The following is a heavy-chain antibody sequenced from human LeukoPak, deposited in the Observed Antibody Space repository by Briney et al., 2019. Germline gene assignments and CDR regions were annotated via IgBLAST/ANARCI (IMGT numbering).Heavy chain of an antibody. J-gene: IGHJ4*02. D-gene: IGHD3-3*01. CDR1: GFTFSSYA. V-gene: IGHV3-23*01. CDR3: AQEYYDFWSGYFIL. CDR2: ISGSGGST. Sequence: GGSLRLSCAASGFTFSSYAMSWVRQAPGKGLEWVSAISGSGGSTYYADSVKGRFTISRDNSKSTLYLQMNSLTAEDTAVYYCAQEYYDFWSGYFILWGQGTLVTVSS.